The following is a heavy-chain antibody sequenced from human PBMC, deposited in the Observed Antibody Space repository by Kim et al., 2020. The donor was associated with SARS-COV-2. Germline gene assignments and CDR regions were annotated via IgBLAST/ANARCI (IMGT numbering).Heavy chain of an antibody. Sequence: GGSLRLSCAASGFTFDDYAMHWVRQAPGKGLEWVSLISGDGGSTYYADSVKGRFTISRDNSKNSLYLQMNSLRTEDTALYYCAKDIEMATIEYYYYGMDVWGQGTTVTVSS. D-gene: IGHD5-12*01. CDR1: GFTFDDYA. CDR2: ISGDGGST. CDR3: AKDIEMATIEYYYYGMDV. J-gene: IGHJ6*02. V-gene: IGHV3-43*02.